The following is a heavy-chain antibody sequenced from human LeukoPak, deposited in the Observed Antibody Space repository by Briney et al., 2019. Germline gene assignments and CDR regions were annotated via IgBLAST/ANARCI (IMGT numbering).Heavy chain of an antibody. J-gene: IGHJ4*02. V-gene: IGHV3-48*01. CDR2: ISSSSSTI. CDR1: GFTFSSYS. CDR3: ARDKNERWFGEGSFDY. D-gene: IGHD3-10*01. Sequence: GGSLRLSCAASGFTFSSYSMNWVRQAPGKGLEWVSYISSSSSTIYYADSVKGRSTISRDTAKNSLYLQMNSLRAEDTAVYYCARDKNERWFGEGSFDYWGQGTLVTVSS.